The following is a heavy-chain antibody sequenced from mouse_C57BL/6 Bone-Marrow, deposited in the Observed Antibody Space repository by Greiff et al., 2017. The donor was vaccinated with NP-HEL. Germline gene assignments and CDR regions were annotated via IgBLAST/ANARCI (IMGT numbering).Heavy chain of an antibody. CDR3: AIWVYDGYLFAY. V-gene: IGHV1-74*01. CDR1: GYTFTSYW. CDR2: IHPSDSDT. Sequence: QVQLQQPGAELVKPGASVKVSCKASGYTFTSYWMHWVKQRPGQGLEWIGRIHPSDSDTNYNQKFKGKATLTVDKSSSTAYMQLSSLTSEDSAVYYCAIWVYDGYLFAYWGQGTLVTVSA. D-gene: IGHD2-3*01. J-gene: IGHJ3*01.